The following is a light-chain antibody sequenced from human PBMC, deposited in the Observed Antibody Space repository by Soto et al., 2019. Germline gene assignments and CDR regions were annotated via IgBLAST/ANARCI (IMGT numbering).Light chain of an antibody. CDR3: QTWGTGGVV. V-gene: IGLV4-69*01. CDR1: SGHSSYA. J-gene: IGLJ2*01. CDR2: LNSDGSH. Sequence: QLVLTQSPSASASLGASVKLTCTLSSGHSSYAIAWHQQQPEKGPRYLMKLNSDGSHSKGDGIPYRFSGSSSWAERYLTISSLQSEDEADYYCQTWGTGGVVFGGGTKLTVL.